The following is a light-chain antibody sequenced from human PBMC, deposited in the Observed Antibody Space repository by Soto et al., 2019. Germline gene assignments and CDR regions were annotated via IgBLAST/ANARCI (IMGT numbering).Light chain of an antibody. CDR1: QAISSW. J-gene: IGKJ4*01. CDR3: QQASSFPLT. V-gene: IGKV1-12*01. Sequence: DIRMTQSPSSVSASVGDRVTISCRASQAISSWLAWYQQKPGEAPKLLIYGASTLQSGVPSRFSGSESGTLFTLTISSLQPEDFATYYCQQASSFPLTFGGGTKVQIK. CDR2: GAS.